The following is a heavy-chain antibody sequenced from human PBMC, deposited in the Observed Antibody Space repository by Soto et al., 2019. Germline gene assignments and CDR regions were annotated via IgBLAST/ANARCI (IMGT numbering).Heavy chain of an antibody. CDR2: ISDSGRT. CDR3: ARGSGIVALPGELEDVNYDF. J-gene: IGHJ4*02. D-gene: IGHD1-1*01. Sequence: QVQLQQWGAGLVKPSETLSLSCAVYGQSFSGHSWAWIRQPPGKGLEWIGEISDSGRTYYNPSLKSRVTTSTYTSKNQFSLKLNSVTAADTAAYFCARGSGIVALPGELEDVNYDFWGQGTLVNVSS. V-gene: IGHV4-34*01. CDR1: GQSFSGHS.